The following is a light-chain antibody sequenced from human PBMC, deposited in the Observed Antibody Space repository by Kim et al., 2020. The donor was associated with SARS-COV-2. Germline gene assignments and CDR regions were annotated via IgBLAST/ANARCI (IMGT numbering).Light chain of an antibody. CDR2: YTN. CDR1: DVGRKA. J-gene: IGLJ3*02. Sequence: PVTTTVITCGGKDVGRKAGHWYQQGPGQAPLVVLYYTNDRPSGVPERFSGSSSGNTASLSISRVEAGDEADYHCQVWDSRSDPLVFGGGTQLTVL. V-gene: IGLV3-21*04. CDR3: QVWDSRSDPLV.